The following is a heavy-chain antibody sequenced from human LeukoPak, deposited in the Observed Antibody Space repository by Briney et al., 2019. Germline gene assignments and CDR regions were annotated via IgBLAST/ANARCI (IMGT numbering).Heavy chain of an antibody. Sequence: SETLSLTCAVSGYSISSGYYWGWIRQSPGKGLEWIGSIYHSGSTYYNLSLKSRVTISVDTSKNQFSLKLSSVTAADTAVYYCARRGSKSGWFDPWGQGTLVTVSS. D-gene: IGHD2-15*01. CDR2: IYHSGST. CDR1: GYSISSGYY. CDR3: ARRGSKSGWFDP. V-gene: IGHV4-38-2*01. J-gene: IGHJ5*02.